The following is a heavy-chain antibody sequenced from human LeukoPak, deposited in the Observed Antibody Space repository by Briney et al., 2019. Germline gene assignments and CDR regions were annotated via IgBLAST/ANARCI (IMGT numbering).Heavy chain of an antibody. CDR3: ARGTTSGSFGY. CDR2: INSDGSGT. V-gene: IGHV3-74*01. Sequence: GGSLRLSCAAAGFMFSRYWMHWVRHAPGKGLVLVSRINSDGSGTRHGDSVKGRFTISRDNAKNTLYLQMNSLRAEDTALYYCARGTTSGSFGYWGQGTLVTVSS. J-gene: IGHJ4*02. CDR1: GFMFSRYW. D-gene: IGHD1-26*01.